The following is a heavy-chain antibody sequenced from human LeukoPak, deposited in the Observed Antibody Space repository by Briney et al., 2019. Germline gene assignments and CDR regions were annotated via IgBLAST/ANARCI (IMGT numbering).Heavy chain of an antibody. CDR3: ARPLSGYCSSTSCYRKSHAFDI. J-gene: IGHJ3*02. V-gene: IGHV3-21*01. Sequence: GGPLRLSCAASGFTFSSYSMNWVRQAPGKGLERVASISSSSSYIYYADSVEGRFTISRDNDKNSLYLQMNRLRAEDTAVYYCARPLSGYCSSTSCYRKSHAFDIWGQGTMVTVSS. CDR2: ISSSSSYI. D-gene: IGHD2-2*01. CDR1: GFTFSSYS.